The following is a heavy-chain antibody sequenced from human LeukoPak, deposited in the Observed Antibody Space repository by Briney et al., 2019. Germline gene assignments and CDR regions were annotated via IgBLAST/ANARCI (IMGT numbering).Heavy chain of an antibody. CDR3: AKAGYSSSWSLEDVDY. CDR1: GFTFSSYA. J-gene: IGHJ4*02. V-gene: IGHV3-23*01. Sequence: GSLRLSCAASGFTFSSYAMSWVRQAPGKGLEWVSAISGSGGSTYYADSVKGRFTISRDNPKNTLYLQMNSLRAEDTAVYYCAKAGYSSSWSLEDVDYWGQGTLVTVSS. D-gene: IGHD6-13*01. CDR2: ISGSGGST.